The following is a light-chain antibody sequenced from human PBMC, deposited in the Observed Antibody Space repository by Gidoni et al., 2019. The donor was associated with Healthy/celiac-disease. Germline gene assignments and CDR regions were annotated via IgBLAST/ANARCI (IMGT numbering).Light chain of an antibody. J-gene: IGKJ4*01. Sequence: DIVMTQSPDSLAVSLGERATINCKSSQSVLYSSNNKNYLAWYQQKPGPPPKLLIYWASTRESGVSDRFSGSGSGTDFTLTISSLQAEDVAVYYCQQYYSTPPAFGGGTKVEIK. CDR1: QSVLYSSNNKNY. CDR3: QQYYSTPPA. CDR2: WAS. V-gene: IGKV4-1*01.